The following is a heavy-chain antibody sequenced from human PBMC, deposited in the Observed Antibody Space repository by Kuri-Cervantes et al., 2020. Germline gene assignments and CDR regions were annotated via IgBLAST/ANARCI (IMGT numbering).Heavy chain of an antibody. V-gene: IGHV3-23*01. D-gene: IGHD3-22*01. CDR3: AKDHYYYDIPY. CDR1: GFTFGDYA. Sequence: GGSLRLSCTASGFTFGDYAMSWVRQAPGKGLEWVSAISGSGGSTYYADSVKGRFTISRDNSKNTLYLQMNSLRAEDTAVYYCAKDHYYYDIPYWGQGTLVTVSS. J-gene: IGHJ4*02. CDR2: ISGSGGST.